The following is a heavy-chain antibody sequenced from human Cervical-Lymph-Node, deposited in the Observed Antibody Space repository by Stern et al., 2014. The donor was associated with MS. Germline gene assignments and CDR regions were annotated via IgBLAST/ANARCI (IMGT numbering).Heavy chain of an antibody. V-gene: IGHV1-58*01. CDR2: ILCGRGNT. D-gene: IGHD3-22*01. CDR3: AAEPMYYSDSVGAFDI. J-gene: IGHJ3*02. Sequence: QMQLVQSKPEVKKPGTSVKVSCKASGFTFTSSAVQWARQARGQPLAWIGWILCGRGNTNYAQKFHERVTITRDMSTSTAYMELSSVRSEDSAVYYCAAEPMYYSDSVGAFDIWGQGTMVTVSS. CDR1: GFTFTSSA.